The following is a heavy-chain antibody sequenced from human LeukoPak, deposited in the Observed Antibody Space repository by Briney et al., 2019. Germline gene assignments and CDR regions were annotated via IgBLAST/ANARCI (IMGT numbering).Heavy chain of an antibody. CDR1: GFTFSSYA. V-gene: IGHV3-23*01. CDR3: AKSRNFYFYFMEV. Sequence: GGSLRLSCAASGFTFSSYAMSWVRQAPGKGLECISGFSGSGGSTYYADSVKGRFTISRDTSKNTLYLQMNSLRADDTGLYYCAKSRNFYFYFMEVSGRGTKVTVSS. J-gene: IGHJ6*03. CDR2: FSGSGGST.